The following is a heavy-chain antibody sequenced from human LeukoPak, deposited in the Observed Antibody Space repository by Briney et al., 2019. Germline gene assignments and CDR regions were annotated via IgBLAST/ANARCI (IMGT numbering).Heavy chain of an antibody. CDR3: ARMSGSYYDPSFDI. CDR2: ISAYNGNT. CDR1: GYIFVSYY. J-gene: IGHJ3*02. D-gene: IGHD1-26*01. V-gene: IGHV1-18*01. Sequence: ASVKVPCKASGYIFVSYYISWVRQAPGQGLEWMGWISAYNGNTNYAQKLQGRVTMTTDTSTSTAYMELRSLRSDDTAVYYCARMSGSYYDPSFDIWGQGTMVTVSS.